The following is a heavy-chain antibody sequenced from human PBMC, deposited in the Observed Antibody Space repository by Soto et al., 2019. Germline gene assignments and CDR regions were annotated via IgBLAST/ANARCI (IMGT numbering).Heavy chain of an antibody. CDR1: GGTFSSYT. CDR3: ARDGFRDGYTMG. V-gene: IGHV1-69*08. CDR2: IIPILGIA. J-gene: IGHJ4*02. Sequence: QVQLVQSGAEVKKPGSSVKVSCKASGGTFSSYTISWVRQAPGQGLEWMGRIIPILGIANYAQKFQGRVTITTDKSTSTAYMELSILRSEDTAVYYCARDGFRDGYTMGWGQGTLVTVSS. D-gene: IGHD5-12*01.